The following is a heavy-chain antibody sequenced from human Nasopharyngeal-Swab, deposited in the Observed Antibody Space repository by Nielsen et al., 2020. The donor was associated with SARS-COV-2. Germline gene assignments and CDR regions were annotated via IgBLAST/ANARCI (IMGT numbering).Heavy chain of an antibody. CDR2: INPSGGST. CDR1: GYTFTSYY. D-gene: IGHD6-13*01. J-gene: IGHJ6*02. CDR3: ARGAAAAGVYYYYYGMDV. Sequence: ASVKVSCKASGYTFTSYYMHWVRQAPEQGLEWMGIINPSGGSTSYAQKFQGRVTMTRDTSTSTAYMELSRLRSDDTAVYYCARGAAAAGVYYYYYGMDVWGQGTTVTVSS. V-gene: IGHV1-46*01.